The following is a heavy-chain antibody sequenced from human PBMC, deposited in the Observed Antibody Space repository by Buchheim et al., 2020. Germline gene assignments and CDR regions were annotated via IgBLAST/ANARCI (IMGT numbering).Heavy chain of an antibody. Sequence: EVQLLESGGRLVQPGGSLRLSCAASGFTFSSYGMSWVRQAPGKGLQWVSAISVSGGSTYYADSVKGRFTISRDNSKNTLYLQMNSLRAEDTAVYYCAKDFWSGYHHSDDYWGQGTL. D-gene: IGHD3-3*01. CDR2: ISVSGGST. CDR3: AKDFWSGYHHSDDY. V-gene: IGHV3-23*01. J-gene: IGHJ4*02. CDR1: GFTFSSYG.